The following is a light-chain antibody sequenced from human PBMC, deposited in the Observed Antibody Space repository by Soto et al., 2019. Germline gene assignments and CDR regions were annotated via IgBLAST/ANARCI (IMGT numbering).Light chain of an antibody. CDR1: QPISSW. Sequence: DIQMTQSPPTLSASVGDRVTITCRASQPISSWLAWYHQKPGKPPKVLIYGASNLQSGVPPRFSGSGSGTDFTLAISSLQPEDSATYYCLQDINYPWTFGQGTKVDIK. CDR2: GAS. CDR3: LQDINYPWT. J-gene: IGKJ1*01. V-gene: IGKV1-5*01.